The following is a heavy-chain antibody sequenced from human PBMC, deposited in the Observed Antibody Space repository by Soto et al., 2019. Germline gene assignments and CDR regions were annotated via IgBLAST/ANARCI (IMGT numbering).Heavy chain of an antibody. Sequence: EVQLVESGGGLLRPGESLRLSCAASGFSFSSFPMNWVRQAPGRGLEWVSYISSLGSTINYADSVRGRFSISRDNGKNTLSLKMNSMSDEHTAVYFCAGDGSFAHYGETSTYYLNYWGQGPLVPVSS. J-gene: IGHJ4*02. V-gene: IGHV3-48*02. D-gene: IGHD4-17*01. CDR3: AGDGSFAHYGETSTYYLNY. CDR1: GFSFSSFP. CDR2: ISSLGSTI.